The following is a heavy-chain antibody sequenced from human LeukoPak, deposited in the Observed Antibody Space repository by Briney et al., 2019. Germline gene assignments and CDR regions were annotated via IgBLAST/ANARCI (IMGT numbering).Heavy chain of an antibody. CDR3: ARGRGYSYGQHSYNWFDP. D-gene: IGHD5-18*01. V-gene: IGHV3-7*01. J-gene: IGHJ5*02. CDR2: IKQDGSEK. CDR1: GFTFSSYW. Sequence: PGGSLRLSCAASGFTFSSYWMSWVRQAPGKGLEWVANIKQDGSEKYYEDSVKGRFTISRDNAKNSLYLQMNSLRAEDTAVYYCARGRGYSYGQHSYNWFDPWGQGTLVTVSS.